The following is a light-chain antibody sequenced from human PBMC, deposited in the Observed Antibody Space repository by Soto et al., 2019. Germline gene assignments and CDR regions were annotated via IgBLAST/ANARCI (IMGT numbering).Light chain of an antibody. CDR1: QSVSSN. CDR2: GAS. V-gene: IGKV3-15*01. Sequence: EIVMTQSPSTLSGSPGERATLSCGASQSVSSNLAWYQQKPGQAPRLLIYGASTRATGIPARFSGSWYGTEFNLTISSLQSEDFAVYSCQQYNNWPRTFGQGTKVDIK. J-gene: IGKJ1*01. CDR3: QQYNNWPRT.